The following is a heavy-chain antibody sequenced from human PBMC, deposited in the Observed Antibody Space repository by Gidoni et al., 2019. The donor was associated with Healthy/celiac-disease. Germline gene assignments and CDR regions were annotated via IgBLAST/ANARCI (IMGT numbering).Heavy chain of an antibody. CDR2: INPSGGST. V-gene: IGHV1-46*01. D-gene: IGHD5-18*01. J-gene: IGHJ3*02. Sequence: QVQLVQSGAEVKKPGASVKVSCKASGYPFTRHYMHWVRQAPGQGLEWMGIINPSGGSTSYAQKFQGRVTMTRDTSTSTVYMELSSLRSEDTAVYYCARGKGDTAMVNSPTWAFDIWGQGTMVTVSS. CDR1: GYPFTRHY. CDR3: ARGKGDTAMVNSPTWAFDI.